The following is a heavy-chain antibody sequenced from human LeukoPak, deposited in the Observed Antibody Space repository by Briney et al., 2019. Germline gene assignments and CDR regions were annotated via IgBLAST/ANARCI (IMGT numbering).Heavy chain of an antibody. CDR1: GGSLSSDS. D-gene: IGHD6-13*01. J-gene: IGHJ4*02. CDR2: IYYSGST. CDR3: ARDDSSSWSFDY. V-gene: IGHV4-59*12. Sequence: KPSETLSLTCTVSGGSLSSDSWSWIREPPGEGVGWVWHIYYSGSTYYNPSLKSRVSISVDTSKNQFSLKLSSVTAADTAVYYCARDDSSSWSFDYWGQGTLVTVSS.